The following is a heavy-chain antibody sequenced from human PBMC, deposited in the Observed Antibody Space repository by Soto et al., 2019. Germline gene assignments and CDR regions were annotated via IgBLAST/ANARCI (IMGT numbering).Heavy chain of an antibody. D-gene: IGHD2-8*01. V-gene: IGHV1-69*06. CDR2: IIPVFGTG. J-gene: IGHJ4*01. CDR1: GGTFSSYA. CDR3: AIVIGTGRYNNGLDY. Sequence: WASVKVSCKASGGTFSSYAINWVRQAPGQGLEWMGGIIPVFGTGIYAQKFQGRVTITADKSTNTAYMELSSLRSEDTAVYFCAIVIGTGRYNNGLDYSAHCPLVSISS.